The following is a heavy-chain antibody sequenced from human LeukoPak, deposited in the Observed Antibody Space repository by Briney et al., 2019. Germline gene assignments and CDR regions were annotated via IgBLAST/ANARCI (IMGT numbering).Heavy chain of an antibody. Sequence: SETLSLTCAVSGGSISSGGYSWRWIRQPPGKGLEWIGYIYHSGSTYYNPSLKSRVTISVDRSKNQFSLKLSSVTAADTAVYYCARGQGYYDILTGYYNLNWFDPWGQGTLVTVSS. J-gene: IGHJ5*02. D-gene: IGHD3-9*01. CDR2: IYHSGST. CDR3: ARGQGYYDILTGYYNLNWFDP. V-gene: IGHV4-30-2*01. CDR1: GGSISSGGYS.